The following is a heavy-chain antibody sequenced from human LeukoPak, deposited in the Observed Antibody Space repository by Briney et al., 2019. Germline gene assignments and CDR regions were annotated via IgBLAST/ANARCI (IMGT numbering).Heavy chain of an antibody. V-gene: IGHV1-18*01. Sequence: ASVKLSCKASGYTFTSYGISWVRQAPGQGLEWMGWISANNGNTNYAQKLQGRVTMTTDTSTSTVYMEVRSLRSDDTAVYYCAREQYDILTGYYDKYYFDYWGQGTLVTVSS. CDR1: GYTFTSYG. CDR2: ISANNGNT. CDR3: AREQYDILTGYYDKYYFDY. D-gene: IGHD3-9*01. J-gene: IGHJ4*02.